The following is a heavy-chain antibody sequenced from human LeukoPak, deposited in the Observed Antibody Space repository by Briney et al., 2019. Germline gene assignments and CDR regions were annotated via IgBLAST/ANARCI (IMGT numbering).Heavy chain of an antibody. CDR1: GFTFGSYA. CDR2: ISGSGGST. J-gene: IGHJ4*02. V-gene: IGHV3-23*01. D-gene: IGHD3-22*01. CDR3: ARDQQNYYDSSGH. Sequence: GGSLRLSCAASGFTFGSYAMSWVRQAPGKGLEWVSAISGSGGSTYYADSVKGRFTISRDNSKNTLYLQMNSLRAEDTAVYYCARDQQNYYDSSGHWGQGTLVTVSS.